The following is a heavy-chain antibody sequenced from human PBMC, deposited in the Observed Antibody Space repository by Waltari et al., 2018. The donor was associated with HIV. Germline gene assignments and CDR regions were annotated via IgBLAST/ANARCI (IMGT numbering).Heavy chain of an antibody. CDR2: IISSSSYI. CDR3: ARDPYSGSYWGAFDI. D-gene: IGHD1-26*01. Sequence: EVQLVESGGGLVKPGGSLRLSCAASGFTFSSYSMNWVRQAPGKGLEWVSSIISSSSYIYYADSVKGRFTISRDNAKNSLYLQMNSLRAEDTAVYYCARDPYSGSYWGAFDIWGQGTMVTVSS. J-gene: IGHJ3*02. CDR1: GFTFSSYS. V-gene: IGHV3-21*01.